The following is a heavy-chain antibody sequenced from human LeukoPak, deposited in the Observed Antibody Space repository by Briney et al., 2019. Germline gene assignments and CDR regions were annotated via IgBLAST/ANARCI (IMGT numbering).Heavy chain of an antibody. J-gene: IGHJ5*02. Sequence: SETLSLTCTVSGGSISSSSYYWGWIRQPPGKGLEWIGSIYYSGSTYYNPSLKSRVTISVDTSKNQFSLKLSSVTAADTAVYYCARGTAVAATPFSFSYWFDPWGQGTLVTVSS. CDR3: ARGTAVAATPFSFSYWFDP. CDR2: IYYSGST. D-gene: IGHD2-15*01. V-gene: IGHV4-39*07. CDR1: GGSISSSSYY.